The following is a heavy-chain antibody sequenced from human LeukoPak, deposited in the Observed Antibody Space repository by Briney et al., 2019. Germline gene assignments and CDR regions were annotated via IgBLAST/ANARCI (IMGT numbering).Heavy chain of an antibody. CDR3: ARPVRLVGRYFDY. J-gene: IGHJ4*02. CDR1: GYSISSGYY. Sequence: SETLSLTCTVSGYSISSGYYWGWIRQPPGKGLEWIGEINHSGSTNYNPSLKSRVTISVDTSKNQFSLKLSSVTAADTAVYYCARPVRLVGRYFDYWGQGTLVTVSS. D-gene: IGHD3-9*01. CDR2: INHSGST. V-gene: IGHV4-38-2*02.